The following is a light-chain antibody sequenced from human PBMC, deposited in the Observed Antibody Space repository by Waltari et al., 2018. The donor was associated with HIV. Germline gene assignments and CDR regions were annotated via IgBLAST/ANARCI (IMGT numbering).Light chain of an antibody. CDR1: NTDVGGYNY. CDR3: SSYTSRNTLV. J-gene: IGLJ2*01. Sequence: QSALTQPASVSGSPGQSITISCTGSNTDVGGYNYVSWYRQQPGKAPRLMIYEVSNRPSGVSIRFSGSKSGNTASQTIAGIQSEDEADDYISSYTSRNTLVFGGGTKRTVL. CDR2: EVS. V-gene: IGLV2-14*01.